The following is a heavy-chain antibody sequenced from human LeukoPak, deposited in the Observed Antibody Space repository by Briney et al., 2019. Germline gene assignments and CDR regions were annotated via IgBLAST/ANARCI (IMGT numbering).Heavy chain of an antibody. CDR3: AKVSRVAVGPRALQH. D-gene: IGHD6-19*01. CDR2: ISGSGGST. CDR1: GFTFSSYA. V-gene: IGHV3-23*01. Sequence: GGPLRLSCAASGFTFSSYAMSWVRQAPGKGLEWVSAISGSGGSTYYADSVKGRFTISRDNSKNTLYLQMNSLRAEDTAVYYCAKVSRVAVGPRALQHWGQGTLVTVSS. J-gene: IGHJ1*01.